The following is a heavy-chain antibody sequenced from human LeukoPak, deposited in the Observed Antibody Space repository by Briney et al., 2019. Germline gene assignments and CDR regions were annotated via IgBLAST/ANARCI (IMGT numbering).Heavy chain of an antibody. CDR3: ARVRQGGSYFDY. J-gene: IGHJ4*02. CDR2: ISSSGSTI. Sequence: PGGTLRLSCAASAFTFSSYGMSWVRQAPGKGLEWVSYISSSGSTIYYADSVKGRFTISRDNAKNSLYLQMNSLRAEDTAVYYCARVRQGGSYFDYWGQGTLVTVSS. V-gene: IGHV3-48*04. D-gene: IGHD1-26*01. CDR1: AFTFSSYG.